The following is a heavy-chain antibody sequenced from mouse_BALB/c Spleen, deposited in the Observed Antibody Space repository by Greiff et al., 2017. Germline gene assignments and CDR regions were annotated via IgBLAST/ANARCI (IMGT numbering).Heavy chain of an antibody. CDR1: GFTFSSFG. CDR2: ISSGSSTI. J-gene: IGHJ1*01. V-gene: IGHV5-17*02. CDR3: ARKDLYYWYFDV. Sequence: EVKLVESGGGLVQPGGSRKLSCAASGFTFSSFGMHWVRQAPEKGLEWVAYISSGSSTIYYADTVKGRFTISRDNPKNTLFLQMTSLRSEDTAMYYCARKDLYYWYFDVWGAGTTVTVSS.